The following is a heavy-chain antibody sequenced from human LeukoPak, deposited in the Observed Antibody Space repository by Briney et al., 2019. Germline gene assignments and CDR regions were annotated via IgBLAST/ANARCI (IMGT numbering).Heavy chain of an antibody. D-gene: IGHD5-18*01. V-gene: IGHV1-8*01. CDR2: MNPNSGNT. CDR3: ARGHSDSFGYDY. CDR1: GYTFTSYD. Sequence: ASVKVSCKASGYTFTSYDINWVRQATGQGLEWMGWMNPNSGNTGYAQKFQGRVTMTRNTSISTAYMELSSLRSDDTAVYYCARGHSDSFGYDYWGQGTLVTVSS. J-gene: IGHJ4*02.